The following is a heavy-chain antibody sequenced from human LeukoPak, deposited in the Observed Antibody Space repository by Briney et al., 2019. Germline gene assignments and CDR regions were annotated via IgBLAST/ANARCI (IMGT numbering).Heavy chain of an antibody. CDR3: STGYYDSSGLILDY. CDR1: GFTFSNAW. CDR2: IKSQTDGGTP. D-gene: IGHD3-22*01. V-gene: IGHV3-15*01. Sequence: KSGGPLRLSCAASGFTFSNAWMRCLRQAPGKARECFGRIKSQTDGGTPDYAPPVKGRFTISRDDSKNTLDLQMNSLKTEDTAVYYCSTGYYDSSGLILDYWGQGTLVSVSS. J-gene: IGHJ4*02.